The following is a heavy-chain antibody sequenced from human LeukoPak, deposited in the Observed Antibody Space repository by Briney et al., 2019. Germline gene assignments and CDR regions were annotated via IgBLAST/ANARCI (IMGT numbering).Heavy chain of an antibody. Sequence: SETLSLTCTVSGGSISSSSYYWGWIRQPPGKGLEWIGSIYYSGSTYYNPSLKSRVTISVDTSKNQFSLKLSSVTAADTAVYYCAREPRYCSGGSCAFDPWGQGTLVTVSS. CDR2: IYYSGST. CDR1: GGSISSSSYY. J-gene: IGHJ5*02. V-gene: IGHV4-39*07. D-gene: IGHD2-15*01. CDR3: AREPRYCSGGSCAFDP.